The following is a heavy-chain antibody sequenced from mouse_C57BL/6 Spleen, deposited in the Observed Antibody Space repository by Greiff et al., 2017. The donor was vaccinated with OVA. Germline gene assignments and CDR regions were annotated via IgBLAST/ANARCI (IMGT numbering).Heavy chain of an antibody. CDR2: IWTGGGT. D-gene: IGHD1-1*01. Sequence: QVQLKQSGPGLVAPSQSLSITCTVSGFSLTSYAISWVRQPPGKGLEWLGVIWTGGGTNYNSALKSRLSISKDNSKSQVFLKMNSLQTDDTARYYCARNSTYYGSSWDWYFDVWGTGTTVTVSS. CDR1: GFSLTSYA. CDR3: ARNSTYYGSSWDWYFDV. V-gene: IGHV2-9-1*01. J-gene: IGHJ1*03.